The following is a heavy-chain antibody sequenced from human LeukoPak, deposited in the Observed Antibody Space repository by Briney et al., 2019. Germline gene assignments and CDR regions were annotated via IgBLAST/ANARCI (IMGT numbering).Heavy chain of an antibody. CDR1: GGSISSSSYY. Sequence: SETLSLTCTVSGGSISSSSYYWGWIRQPPGKGLEWIGYIYYSGSTNYNPSLKSRVTISVDTSKNQFSLKLSSVTAADTAVYYCARASLTYYDFWSGYQIDAFDIWGQGTMVTVSS. V-gene: IGHV4-61*05. D-gene: IGHD3-3*01. CDR2: IYYSGST. CDR3: ARASLTYYDFWSGYQIDAFDI. J-gene: IGHJ3*02.